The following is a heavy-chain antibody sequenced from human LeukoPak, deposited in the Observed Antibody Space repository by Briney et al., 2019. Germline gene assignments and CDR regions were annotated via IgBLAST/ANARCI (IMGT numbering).Heavy chain of an antibody. CDR3: AQDGYYDSNGYYSTYFDY. V-gene: IGHV3-9*03. CDR1: GFTFDDYA. J-gene: IGHJ4*02. D-gene: IGHD3-22*01. Sequence: PGGSLRLSCAASGFTFDDYAMHSVRQAPGKGLEWVSGISWNSGSIGYADSVKGRFTISRANAKNSLSLQLDLWRAQDMALYYVAQDGYYDSNGYYSTYFDYWGQGTLVTVSS. CDR2: ISWNSGSI.